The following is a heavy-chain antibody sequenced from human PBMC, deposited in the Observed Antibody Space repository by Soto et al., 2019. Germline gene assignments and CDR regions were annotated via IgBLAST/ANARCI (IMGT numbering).Heavy chain of an antibody. CDR3: ARRTLIRQAFDI. Sequence: SDTLSLTCPVSGGSISSYDWSWIRQPPGKGLEWIGYIYYSGSTNYNPSLKSRVTISVDTSKNQFSLKLSSVTAADTAVYYCARRTLIRQAFDIWGQGTMVTVS. CDR1: GGSISSYD. CDR2: IYYSGST. D-gene: IGHD3-16*01. J-gene: IGHJ3*02. V-gene: IGHV4-59*01.